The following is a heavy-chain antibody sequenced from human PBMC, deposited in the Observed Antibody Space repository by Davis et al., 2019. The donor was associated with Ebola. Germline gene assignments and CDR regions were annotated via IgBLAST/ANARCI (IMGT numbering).Heavy chain of an antibody. CDR1: GYTFTSYY. J-gene: IGHJ6*02. CDR2: INPSGGST. D-gene: IGHD2-15*01. Sequence: AASVKVSCKASGYTFTSYYMHWVRQAPGQGLEWMGIINPSGGSTSYAQKFQGRVTIIADESTSTAYMELSSLRSEDTAVYYCARGEIVVVVAATTDYYYYYGMDVWGQGTTVTVSS. CDR3: ARGEIVVVVAATTDYYYYYGMDV. V-gene: IGHV1-46*01.